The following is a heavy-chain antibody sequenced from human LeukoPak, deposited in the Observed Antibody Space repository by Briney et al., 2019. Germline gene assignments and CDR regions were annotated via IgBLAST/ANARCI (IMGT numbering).Heavy chain of an antibody. Sequence: ETGGSLRLSCAASGFTFSSFDMHWVRQPTGQGLEWVSTIGTASDTYYPGSAEGRFTLSRDNAKNSLYLQMNSLTAGDTAVYYCARGPPRGKYYYMDVWGKGTTVTLSS. CDR2: IGTASDT. D-gene: IGHD1-1*01. V-gene: IGHV3-13*01. CDR3: ARGPPRGKYYYMDV. CDR1: GFTFSSFD. J-gene: IGHJ6*03.